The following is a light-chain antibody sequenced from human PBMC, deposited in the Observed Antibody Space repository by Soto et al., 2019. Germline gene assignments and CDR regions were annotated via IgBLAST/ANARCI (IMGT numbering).Light chain of an antibody. V-gene: IGKV3-15*01. CDR3: QQYNNWPRT. J-gene: IGKJ1*01. CDR2: GAS. CDR1: QSVSSD. Sequence: LTQSPGTLSLSPGEGATLSCRASQSVSSDLAWYHQKPGQAPGLLIYGASTRATVIPARFSGSGSGTEFTLTINSLQSEDFAVYYCQQYNNWPRTFGQGTKVDIK.